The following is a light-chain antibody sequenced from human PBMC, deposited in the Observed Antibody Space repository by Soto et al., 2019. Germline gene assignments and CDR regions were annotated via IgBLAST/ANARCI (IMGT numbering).Light chain of an antibody. CDR1: QSISNY. Sequence: DIQMTQSPSSLSASVGDGVTITCRASQSISNYVNWYQQKPGKAPKLLIYAASRLQSGVPSRFSGTGSRTAFTLTISSLQPEDFATYYCQETFSTPSFTFGGGTKVEI. CDR2: AAS. J-gene: IGKJ4*01. V-gene: IGKV1-39*01. CDR3: QETFSTPSFT.